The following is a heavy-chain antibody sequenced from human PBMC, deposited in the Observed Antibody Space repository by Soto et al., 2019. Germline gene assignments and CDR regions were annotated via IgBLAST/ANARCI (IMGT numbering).Heavy chain of an antibody. CDR2: ISSDGFNK. Sequence: QVQLVESGGGVVHPGTSLRLSCAASGLTFTDYAIHWVRQAPGKGLEWVAIISSDGFNKAYADSIRGRFTISRDNSENTLYLQMSGLRTEDTAVYYCAANHGGEWAPPTLDYWGQGTLVSVSS. J-gene: IGHJ4*02. CDR3: AANHGGEWAPPTLDY. V-gene: IGHV3-30-3*01. D-gene: IGHD3-16*01. CDR1: GLTFTDYA.